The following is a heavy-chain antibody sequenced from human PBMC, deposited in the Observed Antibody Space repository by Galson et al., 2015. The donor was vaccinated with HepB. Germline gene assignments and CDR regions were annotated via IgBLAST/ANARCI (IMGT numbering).Heavy chain of an antibody. D-gene: IGHD3-3*01. V-gene: IGHV3-11*06. J-gene: IGHJ6*02. CDR3: ARVTIFGVVNYYYGMDV. Sequence: SLRLSCAASGFTFSDYYMSWIRQAPGKGLEWVSYISSSSSYTNYADSVKGRFTISRDNAKNSLYLQMNSLRAEDTAVYYCARVTIFGVVNYYYGMDVWGQGTTVTVSS. CDR1: GFTFSDYY. CDR2: ISSSSSYT.